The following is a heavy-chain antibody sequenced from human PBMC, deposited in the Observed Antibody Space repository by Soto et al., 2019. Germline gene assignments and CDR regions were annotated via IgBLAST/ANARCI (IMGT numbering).Heavy chain of an antibody. D-gene: IGHD3-10*01. CDR3: ARDGGFGELKY. V-gene: IGHV1-69*18. Sequence: QVQLVQSGAELKKPGSSVKVSCKASGDTFRGYPINWVRQAPGEGLEWMGRIIPVFGTTNDAQRFEGRVTFTADQSTNTAYMELRGLLSDDTAVYYCARDGGFGELKYWGPGTLVTVSS. CDR1: GDTFRGYP. J-gene: IGHJ4*02. CDR2: IIPVFGTT.